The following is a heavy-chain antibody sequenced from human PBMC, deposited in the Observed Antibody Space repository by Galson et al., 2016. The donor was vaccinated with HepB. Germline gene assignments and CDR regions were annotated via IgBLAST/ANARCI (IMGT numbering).Heavy chain of an antibody. CDR1: GDSVSSENR. V-gene: IGHV4-4*02. D-gene: IGHD3-16*01. CDR2: IHLSGNT. CDR3: ARHDGFYYDTPGNSEAWFDP. J-gene: IGHJ5*02. Sequence: SETLSLTCAVSGDSVSSENRWSWVRQSPGKGLEWIGEIHLSGNTKYNPSLASRVIISLDKSRNQFSLHINSVTAADSAVYYCARHDGFYYDTPGNSEAWFDPWGQGTLVVVSS.